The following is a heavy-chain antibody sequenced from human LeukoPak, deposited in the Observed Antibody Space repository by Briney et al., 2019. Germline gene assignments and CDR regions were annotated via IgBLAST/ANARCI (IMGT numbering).Heavy chain of an antibody. CDR2: ISGSGGST. CDR1: GFTFSSYA. D-gene: IGHD6-13*01. CDR3: AKEYTAAAGRGYYFDY. Sequence: GGSLRLSCAAYGFTFSSYAMSWVRQAPGKGLEWVSAISGSGGSTYYADSVKGRFTISRDNSKNTLYLQMNSLRAEDTAVYYCAKEYTAAAGRGYYFDYWGQGTLVTVSS. V-gene: IGHV3-23*01. J-gene: IGHJ4*02.